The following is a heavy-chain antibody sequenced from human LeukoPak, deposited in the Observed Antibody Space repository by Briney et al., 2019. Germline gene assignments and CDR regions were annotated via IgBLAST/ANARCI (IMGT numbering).Heavy chain of an antibody. Sequence: PGGSLRLSCAASGFTFSNAWMSWVRQAPGKGLEWVGRIKSKTDGGTTDYVAPVKGRFTISRDDSKNTLYLQMNSLKTEDTAVYYCTTDSRYSGSRYWGQGTLVTVSS. J-gene: IGHJ4*02. CDR3: TTDSRYSGSRY. D-gene: IGHD1-26*01. V-gene: IGHV3-15*01. CDR2: IKSKTDGGTT. CDR1: GFTFSNAW.